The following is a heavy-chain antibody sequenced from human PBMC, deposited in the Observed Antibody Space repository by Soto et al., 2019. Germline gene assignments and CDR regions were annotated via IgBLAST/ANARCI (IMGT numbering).Heavy chain of an antibody. D-gene: IGHD3-22*01. CDR3: ARDPHYYDSSGYSHWYFDL. J-gene: IGHJ2*01. V-gene: IGHV1-69*12. Sequence: QVQLVQSGAEVKKPGSSVKVSCKASGGTFSSYAISWVRQAPGQGLEWMGGIIPIFATSNSAQSFQGRLTITADESTSTAYMELSSLRSEDTAVYYCARDPHYYDSSGYSHWYFDLWGRGTLVTVSS. CDR2: IIPIFATS. CDR1: GGTFSSYA.